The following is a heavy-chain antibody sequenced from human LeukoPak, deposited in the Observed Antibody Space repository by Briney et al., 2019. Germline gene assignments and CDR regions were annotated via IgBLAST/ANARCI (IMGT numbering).Heavy chain of an antibody. J-gene: IGHJ6*03. V-gene: IGHV1-8*02. Sequence: ASVKVSCKASGYNLIDHALHWVRQAPGQGLEWMGWINPNSGNTGYAQKFQGRVTMTRNTSISTAYMELSSLRSEDTAVYYCARGNERQQLVLLNYYYYMDVWGKGTTVTISS. CDR1: GYNLIDHA. CDR2: INPNSGNT. CDR3: ARGNERQQLVLLNYYYYMDV. D-gene: IGHD6-13*01.